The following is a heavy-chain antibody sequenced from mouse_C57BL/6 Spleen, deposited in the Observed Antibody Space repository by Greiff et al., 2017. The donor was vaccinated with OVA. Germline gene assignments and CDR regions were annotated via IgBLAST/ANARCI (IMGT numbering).Heavy chain of an antibody. Sequence: QVQLKESGAELVRPGASVTLSCKASGYTFTDYEMHWVKQTPVHGLEWIGAIDPETGGTAYNQKFKGKAILTADKSSSTAYMELRSLTSEDSAVYYCTRWNYGSSYAGDYWGQGTTLTVSS. CDR3: TRWNYGSSYAGDY. J-gene: IGHJ2*01. CDR1: GYTFTDYE. CDR2: IDPETGGT. V-gene: IGHV1-15*01. D-gene: IGHD1-1*01.